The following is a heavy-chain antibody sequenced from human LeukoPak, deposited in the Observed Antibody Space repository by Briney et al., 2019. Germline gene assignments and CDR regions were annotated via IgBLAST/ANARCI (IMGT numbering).Heavy chain of an antibody. Sequence: SETLSLTCTVSGGSISSYYWSWIRQPPGKGLELIGYIYYSGNTNYNPSLKSRVTISVDTFKNQFSLQLNSVTAADTAVYYCARYAYGSGPFDYWGQGTLITVSS. D-gene: IGHD6-19*01. J-gene: IGHJ4*02. CDR3: ARYAYGSGPFDY. CDR1: GGSISSYY. V-gene: IGHV4-59*01. CDR2: IYYSGNT.